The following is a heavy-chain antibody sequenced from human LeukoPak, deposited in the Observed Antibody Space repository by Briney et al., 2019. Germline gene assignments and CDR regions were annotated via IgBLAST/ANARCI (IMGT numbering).Heavy chain of an antibody. CDR2: IYYSGST. D-gene: IGHD3-22*01. CDR1: GGPITSGGSY. CDR3: ASQANYYDSSGYFIH. J-gene: IGHJ1*01. V-gene: IGHV4-31*03. Sequence: SQTLSLTCTVSGGPITSGGSYWSWIRQNPGEGLEWIGYIYYSGSTYYNPSLKSRVTISVDTSKKQFSLKLNSVTAADTAVYFCASQANYYDSSGYFIHWGQGILVTVSS.